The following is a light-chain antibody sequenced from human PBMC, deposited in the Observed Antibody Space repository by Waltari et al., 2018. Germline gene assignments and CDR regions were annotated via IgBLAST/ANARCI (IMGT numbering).Light chain of an antibody. V-gene: IGLV2-8*01. J-gene: IGLJ1*01. CDR3: SSFAGNNNPYV. Sequence: QSALTQPPSASGSPGQSVTISCTRTSGYIRGYNFVSWYQQHPGKAPKLMIYEVTKRPSGVPDRFSGSKSGNTASLTVSGLQAEDEADYYCSSFAGNNNPYVFGTGTKVSVL. CDR1: SGYIRGYNF. CDR2: EVT.